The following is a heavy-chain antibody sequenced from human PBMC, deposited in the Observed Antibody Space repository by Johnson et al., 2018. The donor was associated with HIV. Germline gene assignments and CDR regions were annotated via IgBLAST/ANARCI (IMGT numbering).Heavy chain of an antibody. CDR3: ASEAGPDIVGAADDAFDI. D-gene: IGHD1-26*01. CDR1: GFTFSSYD. V-gene: IGHV3-30*03. CDR2: ISYDGSNK. Sequence: QEKLVESGGGVVQPGRSLRLSCAASGFTFSSYDMHWVRQAPGKGLEWVAVISYDGSNKYYADSVQGRFTNSRDNSKNTLYLQMNSLRAEDTAVYYCASEAGPDIVGAADDAFDIWGQGTRVTVSS. J-gene: IGHJ3*02.